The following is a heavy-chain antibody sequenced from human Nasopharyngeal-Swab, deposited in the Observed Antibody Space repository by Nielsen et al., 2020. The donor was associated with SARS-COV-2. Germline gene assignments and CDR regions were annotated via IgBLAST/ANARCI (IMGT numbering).Heavy chain of an antibody. J-gene: IGHJ4*02. CDR1: GGTFSSYA. V-gene: IGHV1-69*06. Sequence: SVKVSCKASGGTFSSYAISWVRQAPGQGLEWMGGIIPIFGTANYAQKFQGRVTITADKSTSTAYMELSSLRSDDTAVYYCARVNLGMIVVVGDYWGQGTLVTVSS. CDR2: IIPIFGTA. CDR3: ARVNLGMIVVVGDY. D-gene: IGHD3-22*01.